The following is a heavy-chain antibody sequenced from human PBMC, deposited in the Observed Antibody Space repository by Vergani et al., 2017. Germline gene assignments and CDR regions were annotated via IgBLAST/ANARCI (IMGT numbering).Heavy chain of an antibody. CDR1: GFTFTSFG. Sequence: EVQLLESGGGLVQPGGSLRLSCAASGFTFTSFGMHWVRQAPGKGLEWVSAISARYPSTYYADSVKGRFTISRDNSKNMLYLQMNSLRAEDTAVYYCARLSYDTTPYLQGGYDCWGQGTLVSVSS. J-gene: IGHJ4*02. CDR2: ISARYPST. CDR3: ARLSYDTTPYLQGGYDC. D-gene: IGHD3-22*01. V-gene: IGHV3-23*01.